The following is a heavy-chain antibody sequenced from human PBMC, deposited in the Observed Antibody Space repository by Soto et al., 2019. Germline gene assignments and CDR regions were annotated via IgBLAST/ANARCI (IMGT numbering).Heavy chain of an antibody. CDR2: INHSGST. CDR3: AREAVRHYYGSGSYYNPGWFDP. V-gene: IGHV4-34*01. CDR1: GGSFSGYY. Sequence: SETLSLTCAVYGGSFSGYYWSWIRQPPGKGLEWIGEINHSGSTNYNPSLKSRVAISVDTSKNQFSLKLSSVTAADTAVYYCAREAVRHYYGSGSYYNPGWFDPWGQGTLVTAPQ. D-gene: IGHD3-10*01. J-gene: IGHJ5*02.